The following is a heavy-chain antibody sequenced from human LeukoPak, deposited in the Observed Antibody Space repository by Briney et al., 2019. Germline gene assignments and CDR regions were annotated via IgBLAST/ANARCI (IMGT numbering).Heavy chain of an antibody. V-gene: IGHV4-59*01. D-gene: IGHD2-15*01. CDR2: IYYSGST. CDR3: ARGLPNCSGGSCYYYYYYMDV. Sequence: AETLSLTCTVSGGSISSYYWSWIRQPPGKGLEWIGYIYYSGSTNYNPSLKSRVTISVDTSKNQFSLKLSSVTAADTAVYYCARGLPNCSGGSCYYYYYYMDVWGKGTTVTVSS. J-gene: IGHJ6*03. CDR1: GGSISSYY.